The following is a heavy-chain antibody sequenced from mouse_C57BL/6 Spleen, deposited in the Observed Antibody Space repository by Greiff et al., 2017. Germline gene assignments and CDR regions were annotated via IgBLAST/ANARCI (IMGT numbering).Heavy chain of an antibody. J-gene: IGHJ4*01. CDR1: GFSFNTYA. CDR2: IRSKSNNYAT. D-gene: IGHD2-2*01. V-gene: IGHV10-1*01. CDR3: VGYDYYAMDY. Sequence: EVKVVESGGGLVQPKGSLKLSCAASGFSFNTYAMNWVRQAPGKGLEWVARIRSKSNNYATYYADSVKDRFTISRDDSESMLYLQMNNLKTEDTAMYYCVGYDYYAMDYWGQGTSVTVSS.